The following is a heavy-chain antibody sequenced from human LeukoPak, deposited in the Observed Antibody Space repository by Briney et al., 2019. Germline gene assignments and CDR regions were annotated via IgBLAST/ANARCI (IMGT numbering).Heavy chain of an antibody. D-gene: IGHD7-27*01. CDR3: ARAGESSYNGFDK. V-gene: IGHV4-59*01. CDR2: IYYTGTT. CDR1: GGSFSSYY. Sequence: SETLSLTCTVSGGSFSSYYWSWIRQPPGRGLEWIGYIYYTGTTNYNPSLGSRVTISVDTSKNQFSLKLSAVTAADTAVYYCARAGESSYNGFDKWGQGTMVTVSS. J-gene: IGHJ3*02.